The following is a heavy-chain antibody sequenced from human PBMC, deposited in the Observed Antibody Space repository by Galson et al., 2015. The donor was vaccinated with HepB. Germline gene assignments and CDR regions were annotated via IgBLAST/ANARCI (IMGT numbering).Heavy chain of an antibody. Sequence: SLRLSCAASGFTVSSNYMSWVRQAPGKGLEWVSVIYSGGSTYYADSVKGRFTISRDNSKNTLYLQMNSLRAEDTAVYYCARALEMATIQGAFDIWGQGTMVTVSS. CDR1: GFTVSSNY. CDR3: ARALEMATIQGAFDI. CDR2: IYSGGST. D-gene: IGHD5-24*01. V-gene: IGHV3-66*02. J-gene: IGHJ3*02.